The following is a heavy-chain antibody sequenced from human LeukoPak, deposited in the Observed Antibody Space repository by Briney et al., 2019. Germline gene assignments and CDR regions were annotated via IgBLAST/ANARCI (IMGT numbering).Heavy chain of an antibody. V-gene: IGHV4-59*08. CDR1: GDSISFF. CDR3: ARLASGSYGPLTPFDY. Sequence: SETLSLTCSVSGDSISFFWTWIRQPPGKGLEWVGSIYYTGSTNYNPSLKSRVTISVDTSKNQFSLRLSSVTAADTAVYYSARLASGSYGPLTPFDYWGQGTLVTVSS. D-gene: IGHD1-26*01. CDR2: IYYTGST. J-gene: IGHJ4*02.